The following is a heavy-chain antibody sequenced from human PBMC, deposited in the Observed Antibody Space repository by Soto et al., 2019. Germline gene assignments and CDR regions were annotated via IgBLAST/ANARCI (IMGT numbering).Heavy chain of an antibody. V-gene: IGHV4-31*03. Sequence: SETLSLTCTVSGASISSSGSYWGWIRQHPGKGLEWIGFIYYSGSTYYNPSLKSRVAISGDRSKTQFSLKLSSVTAADTAVYYCARDPSPWGQGTLVTVSS. CDR2: IYYSGST. J-gene: IGHJ5*02. CDR3: ARDPSP. CDR1: GASISSSGSY.